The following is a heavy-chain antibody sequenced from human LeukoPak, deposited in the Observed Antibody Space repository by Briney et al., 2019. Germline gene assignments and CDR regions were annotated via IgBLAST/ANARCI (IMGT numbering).Heavy chain of an antibody. J-gene: IGHJ4*02. CDR3: AKDPPSGSSGWYYFDY. CDR1: GFTFSSYG. D-gene: IGHD6-19*01. CDR2: ISYDGSNK. Sequence: LRRSCAASGFTFSSYGMHWVRQAPGKGLEWVAVISYDGSNKYYADSVKGRFTISRNNSKNTLYLQMNSLRAEDTAVYYCAKDPPSGSSGWYYFDYWGQGTLVTVSS. V-gene: IGHV3-30*18.